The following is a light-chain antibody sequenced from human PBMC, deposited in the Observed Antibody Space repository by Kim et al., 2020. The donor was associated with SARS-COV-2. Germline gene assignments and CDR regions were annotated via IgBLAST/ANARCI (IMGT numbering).Light chain of an antibody. CDR2: DAS. V-gene: IGKV3-20*01. CDR1: QRVSSSN. CDR3: QQYGSSPWT. J-gene: IGKJ1*01. Sequence: FLWERVTPSRRASQRVSSSNFAWYQQKPVQVPRLLIYDASSSATGIPDRFSGGGSGTDFTLTISRLESEDVAVYYCQQYGSSPWTFGQGTKVDI.